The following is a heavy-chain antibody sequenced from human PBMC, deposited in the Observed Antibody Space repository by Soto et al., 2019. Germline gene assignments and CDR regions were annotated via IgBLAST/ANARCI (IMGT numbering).Heavy chain of an antibody. CDR3: ARHASRGYSSSWYFED. Sequence: PSETLSLTCNVSGGSVSSSSYYWGWIRQAPGKGLEWMVSTYYSAGTYYNPSLKSRITTSMDASKNQFSRTVTSVTAADTAIYYCARHASRGYSSSWYFEDWGQGTPVTVSS. J-gene: IGHJ4*02. V-gene: IGHV4-39*01. D-gene: IGHD6-13*01. CDR2: TYYSAGT. CDR1: GGSVSSSSYY.